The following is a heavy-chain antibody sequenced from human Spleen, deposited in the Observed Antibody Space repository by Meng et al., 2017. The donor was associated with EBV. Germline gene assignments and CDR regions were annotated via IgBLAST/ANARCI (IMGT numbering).Heavy chain of an antibody. V-gene: IGHV4-30-4*01. Sequence: GLLEEAGPGLVKSSQTLPLTGDFSGDSNSSGAYYWTWIRQPPGKGLEWIGYIFYSGSTYYNPSLKSRLTISIDTSKNQFSLKLSSVTAADTAVYYCARGGLGELSFYWWGQGTLVIVSS. CDR3: ARGGLGELSFYW. CDR1: GDSNSSGAYY. CDR2: IFYSGST. D-gene: IGHD3-16*02. J-gene: IGHJ4*02.